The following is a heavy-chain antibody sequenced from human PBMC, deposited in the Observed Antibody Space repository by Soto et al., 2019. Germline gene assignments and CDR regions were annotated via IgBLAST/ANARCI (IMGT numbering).Heavy chain of an antibody. CDR3: AKLGDGYNFDY. D-gene: IGHD5-12*01. V-gene: IGHV5-51*01. Sequence: GESLKISCKASGFTFTDYWIGWLRQMPGKGLEWMGIIFPDDSDTKYSPSFQGQVIISADRSITTAYLQMSSLKASDTAIYYCAKLGDGYNFDYWGQGTLVTVSS. CDR1: GFTFTDYW. CDR2: IFPDDSDT. J-gene: IGHJ4*02.